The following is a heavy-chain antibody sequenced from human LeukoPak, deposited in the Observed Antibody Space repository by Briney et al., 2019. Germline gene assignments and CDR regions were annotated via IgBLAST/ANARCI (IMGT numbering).Heavy chain of an antibody. CDR3: AKRGLAAALFR. J-gene: IGHJ4*02. V-gene: IGHV3-23*01. CDR1: GFTFSSYA. CDR2: ISGSGGST. Sequence: GGSLRLSCAASGFTFSSYAMSWVRQAPGKGLEWVSTISGSGGSTYYADSVKGRFTISRDNSKNTLYLQMNRLRAEDTAVYYCAKRGLAAALFRWGQGTLVTVSS. D-gene: IGHD6-13*01.